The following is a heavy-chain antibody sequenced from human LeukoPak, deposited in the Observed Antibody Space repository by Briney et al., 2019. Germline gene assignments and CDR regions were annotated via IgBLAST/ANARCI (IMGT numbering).Heavy chain of an antibody. CDR2: IYNTGST. Sequence: SETLSLTCTVSGYSITSGYYWGWIRQPPGKGLEWIGSIYNTGSTFYNPSLKSRVTLSVDPSKNQFSLKLNSVIVADTAIYYCARDQDYYGSGSHGPDHWGQGILVTVSS. J-gene: IGHJ5*02. CDR1: GYSITSGYY. D-gene: IGHD3-10*01. CDR3: ARDQDYYGSGSHGPDH. V-gene: IGHV4-38-2*02.